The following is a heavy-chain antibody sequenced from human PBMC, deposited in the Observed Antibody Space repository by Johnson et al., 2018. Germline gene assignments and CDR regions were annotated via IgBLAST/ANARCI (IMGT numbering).Heavy chain of an antibody. Sequence: QVQLVQSGGGVVQPGTSLGLSCAASGFIFSSYDMHWVRQVPGKGLEWVSGISYDGRKRYYADYMKGRLTISRDNSKNTVYLQMDSLRGEDTAMYYCANGPLVGGDIAEFHHWGQGTLVTVSS. D-gene: IGHD3-16*02. CDR3: ANGPLVGGDIAEFHH. CDR2: ISYDGRKR. CDR1: GFIFSSYD. V-gene: IGHV3-30*18. J-gene: IGHJ1*01.